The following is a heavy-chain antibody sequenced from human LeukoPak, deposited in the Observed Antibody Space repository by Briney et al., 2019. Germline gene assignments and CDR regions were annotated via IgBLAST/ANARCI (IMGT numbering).Heavy chain of an antibody. Sequence: SETLSLTCTVSGGSISSHYWSWIRQPPGKGLEWIGYIYYSGSTNYNPSLKSRVTISVDTSKNQFSLKLSSVTAADTAVYYCARVVIGGVMGYYFDYWGQGTLVTVSS. J-gene: IGHJ4*02. CDR2: IYYSGST. V-gene: IGHV4-59*11. CDR1: GGSISSHY. D-gene: IGHD3-22*01. CDR3: ARVVIGGVMGYYFDY.